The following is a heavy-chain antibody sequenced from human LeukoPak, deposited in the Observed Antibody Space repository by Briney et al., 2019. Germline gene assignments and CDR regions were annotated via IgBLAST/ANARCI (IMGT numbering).Heavy chain of an antibody. J-gene: IGHJ6*03. V-gene: IGHV1-18*04. CDR3: ARRYCSSTSCSPYYYYYYMDV. Sequence: ASVKVSCKASGYTFTSYYMHWVRQAPGQGLEWRGWISAYNGNTNYAQKLQGRVTMTTDTYTRTAYMELRRLRSDETAGDYCARRYCSSTSCSPYYYYYYMDVWGKGTTVTVSS. CDR1: GYTFTSYY. D-gene: IGHD2-2*01. CDR2: ISAYNGNT.